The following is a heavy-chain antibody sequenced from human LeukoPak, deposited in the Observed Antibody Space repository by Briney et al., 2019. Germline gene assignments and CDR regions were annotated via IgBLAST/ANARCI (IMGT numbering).Heavy chain of an antibody. D-gene: IGHD4-11*01. Sequence: SETLSLTCTVSGGSISSSSYYWGWIRQPPGKGLEWIGSIYYSGSTYYNPSLKSRVTISVDTSKNQFSLKLSSVTAADTAVYYCARPGATLYSGGSLDYWGQGTLVTVSS. V-gene: IGHV4-39*01. CDR3: ARPGATLYSGGSLDY. J-gene: IGHJ4*02. CDR1: GGSISSSSYY. CDR2: IYYSGST.